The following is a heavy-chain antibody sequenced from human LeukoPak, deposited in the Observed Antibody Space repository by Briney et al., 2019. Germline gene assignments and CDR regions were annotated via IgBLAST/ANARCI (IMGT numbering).Heavy chain of an antibody. CDR1: GYTFTSYG. CDR3: ARDGKYYYGSGSYSFDY. D-gene: IGHD3-10*01. CDR2: ISAYNGNT. V-gene: IGHV1-18*04. J-gene: IGHJ4*02. Sequence: ASVKVSCEASGYTFTSYGISWVRQAPGQGLEWMGWISAYNGNTNYAQKLQGRVTMTTDTSTSTAYMELRSLRSDDTAVYYCARDGKYYYGSGSYSFDYWGQGTLVTVSS.